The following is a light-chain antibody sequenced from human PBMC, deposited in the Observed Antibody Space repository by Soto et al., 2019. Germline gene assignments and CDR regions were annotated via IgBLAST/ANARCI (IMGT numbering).Light chain of an antibody. CDR2: EGS. J-gene: IGLJ1*01. CDR3: CSYAGSSTFYV. Sequence: QSVLPRPASVSSSPGQSITFSCPGTSSDVGSYNLVSWYQQHPGKAPKLMIYEGSKRPSGVSNRFSGSKSGNTASLTISGLQAEDEADYYCCSYAGSSTFYVFGTGTKVTVL. V-gene: IGLV2-23*03. CDR1: SSDVGSYNL.